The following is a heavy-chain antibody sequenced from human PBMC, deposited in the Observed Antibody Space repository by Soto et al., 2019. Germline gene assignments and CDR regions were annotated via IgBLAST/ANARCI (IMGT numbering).Heavy chain of an antibody. D-gene: IGHD5-12*01. CDR1: GGTFSSYA. CDR3: ARVQVDIVATIPGFDYYYGMDV. Sequence: QVQLVQSGAEVKKPGSSVKVSCKASGGTFSSYAISWVRQAPGQGLEWMGGIIPIFGTANYAQKFQGRVTITADESTRKAYMELRSLRSEDTAVYYCARVQVDIVATIPGFDYYYGMDVWGQGTTVTVSS. CDR2: IIPIFGTA. V-gene: IGHV1-69*01. J-gene: IGHJ6*02.